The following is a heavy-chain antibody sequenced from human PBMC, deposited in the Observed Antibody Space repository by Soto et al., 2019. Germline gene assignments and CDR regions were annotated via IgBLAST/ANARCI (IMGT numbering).Heavy chain of an antibody. J-gene: IGHJ4*02. CDR3: ARYTSYFDSSGYPDF. D-gene: IGHD3-22*01. V-gene: IGHV4-59*08. Sequence: PSETLSLTCTVSGGSISSYYWSWIRQPPGKGLEWIGYIYYSGSTNYNPSLKSRVTISVDTSKNQFSLKLSSMTAADTAVYYCARYTSYFDSSGYPDFWGQGTLVTVSS. CDR1: GGSISSYY. CDR2: IYYSGST.